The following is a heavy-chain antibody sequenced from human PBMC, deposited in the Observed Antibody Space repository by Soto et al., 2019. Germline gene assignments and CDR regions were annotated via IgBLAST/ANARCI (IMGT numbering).Heavy chain of an antibody. CDR2: IWYDGSNK. D-gene: IGHD6-13*01. V-gene: IGHV3-33*01. Sequence: PGGSLRLSCAASGFTFSSYGMHWVRQAPGKGLEWVAVIWYDGSNKYYADSVKGRFTISRDNSKNTLYLQMNSLRAEDTAVYYCAREEAAARDYYYGMDVWGQGTTVTVSS. CDR3: AREEAAARDYYYGMDV. J-gene: IGHJ6*02. CDR1: GFTFSSYG.